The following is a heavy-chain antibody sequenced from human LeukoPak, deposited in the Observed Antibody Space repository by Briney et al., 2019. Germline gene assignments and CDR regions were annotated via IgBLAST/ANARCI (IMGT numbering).Heavy chain of an antibody. Sequence: GGSLRLSCAASGFTFSSYEMNWVRQAPGKGLEWVSYISSSGSTIYYADSVKGRFTISRDNAKNSLYLQMNSLRAEDTAVYYFARDWGVATTDYYYGMDVWGQGTTVTVSS. CDR3: ARDWGVATTDYYYGMDV. V-gene: IGHV3-48*03. J-gene: IGHJ6*02. CDR1: GFTFSSYE. CDR2: ISSSGSTI. D-gene: IGHD1-26*01.